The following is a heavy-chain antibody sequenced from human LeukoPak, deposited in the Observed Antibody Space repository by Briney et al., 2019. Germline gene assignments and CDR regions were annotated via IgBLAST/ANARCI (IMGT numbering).Heavy chain of an antibody. CDR3: ARAGSSSGGAFDI. J-gene: IGHJ3*02. Sequence: GGSLRLSCAASGFTFSSYSMNWVRQAPGKGLEWVSYISSSSSTIYYADSVKGRFTISRDNAKNSLYLQMNSLRAEDTAVYYCARAGSSSGGAFDIWGQGTMVTVSS. D-gene: IGHD6-13*01. CDR2: ISSSSSTI. CDR1: GFTFSSYS. V-gene: IGHV3-48*01.